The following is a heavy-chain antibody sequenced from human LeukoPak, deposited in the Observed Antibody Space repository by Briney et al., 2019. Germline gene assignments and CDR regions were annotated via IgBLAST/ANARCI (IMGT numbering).Heavy chain of an antibody. CDR1: GGSISSSSYY. Sequence: SETLSLTCTVSGGSISSSSYYWGWIRQPPGKGLEWIGSIYYSGSTYYNPSLKSRVTISVDTSKNQFSLKLSSVTAADTAVYYCARVESGSYYPSGAFDIWGQGTMVTVSS. J-gene: IGHJ3*02. CDR3: ARVESGSYYPSGAFDI. V-gene: IGHV4-39*01. CDR2: IYYSGST. D-gene: IGHD1-26*01.